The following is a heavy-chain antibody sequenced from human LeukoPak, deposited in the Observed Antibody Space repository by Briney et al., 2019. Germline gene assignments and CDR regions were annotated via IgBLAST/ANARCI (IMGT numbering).Heavy chain of an antibody. D-gene: IGHD3-10*01. CDR3: AREGRFGELLIRHDAFDI. V-gene: IGHV3-23*01. CDR1: GFTFSSYA. CDR2: ISGSGGST. J-gene: IGHJ3*02. Sequence: GGSLRLSCAASGFTFSSYAMSWVRQAPGKGLEWVSAISGSGGSTYYADSVKGRFTISRDNSKNTLYLQMNSLRAEDTAVYYCAREGRFGELLIRHDAFDIWGQGTMVTVSS.